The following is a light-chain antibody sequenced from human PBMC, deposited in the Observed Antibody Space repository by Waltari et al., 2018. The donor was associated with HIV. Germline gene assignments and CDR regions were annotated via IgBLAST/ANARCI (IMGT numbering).Light chain of an antibody. V-gene: IGLV2-14*03. CDR3: KSKTSSSTPCV. CDR2: DVS. CDR1: SSDIGAYNS. J-gene: IGLJ1*01. Sequence: QSALTQPASVSGSPGQSITLSCTGSSSDIGAYNSSSWYQQHPGKAPKLIIYDVSNRPSGVSGRFSGSKSGNTASLTISGLQAEDEADYFCKSKTSSSTPCVFGTGTKVAVL.